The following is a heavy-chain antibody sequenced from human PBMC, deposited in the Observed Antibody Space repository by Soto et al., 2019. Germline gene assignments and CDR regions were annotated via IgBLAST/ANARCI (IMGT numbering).Heavy chain of an antibody. V-gene: IGHV3-23*01. CDR2: ISGTGGST. CDR1: GFTFSSYA. Sequence: GGSLRLSCAASGFTFSSYAMSWVRQAPGKGLEWVSAISGTGGSTYYADSVKGRFTISRDNSKNTLYLQMDSLRAEDTAVYYCAKGLTGVLPFDYWGQGTLVTVSS. CDR3: AKGLTGVLPFDY. D-gene: IGHD2-8*02. J-gene: IGHJ4*02.